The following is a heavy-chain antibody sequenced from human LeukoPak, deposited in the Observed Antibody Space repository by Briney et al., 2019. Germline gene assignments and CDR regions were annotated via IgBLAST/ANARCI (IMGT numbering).Heavy chain of an antibody. D-gene: IGHD2-2*01. Sequence: GGSLRLSCAPSGFTFSSYGMQWVRQAPGKGLEWVAVIWYDGSNKYYADSVKGRFTISRDNSKNTLYLQMNSLRAEDTAVYYCARERVVPAAVFDYWGQGTLVTVSS. CDR3: ARERVVPAAVFDY. V-gene: IGHV3-33*08. J-gene: IGHJ4*02. CDR1: GFTFSSYG. CDR2: IWYDGSNK.